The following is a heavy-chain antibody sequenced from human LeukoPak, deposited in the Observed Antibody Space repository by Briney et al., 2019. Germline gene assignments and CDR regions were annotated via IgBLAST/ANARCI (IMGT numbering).Heavy chain of an antibody. CDR1: AFTFSSST. J-gene: IGHJ6*02. CDR2: ISYDGSNK. V-gene: IGHV3-30-3*01. Sequence: GGSLRLSCAASAFTFSSSTMHWVRQAPGKGLEWVAVISYDGSNKYYADSVKGRFTISRDNSKNTLYLQMNSLRAEDTAVYYCARENGLGIGYGMDVWGQGTTVTVSS. CDR3: ARENGLGIGYGMDV. D-gene: IGHD3/OR15-3a*01.